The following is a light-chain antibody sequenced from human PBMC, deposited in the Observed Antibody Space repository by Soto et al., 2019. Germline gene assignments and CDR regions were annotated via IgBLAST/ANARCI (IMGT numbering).Light chain of an antibody. V-gene: IGKV3-20*01. CDR2: CAS. CDR1: QSVSSSY. J-gene: IGKJ3*01. CDR3: QQYGSSPRFT. Sequence: ENVLTQSPGTLSLSPGERATLSCRASQSVSSSYLAWYQQKPGQAPRLVISCASSRATGIPDRFSGSGSGTDFPLTISRLEPEDFAVYYCQQYGSSPRFTFGPGTKVDIK.